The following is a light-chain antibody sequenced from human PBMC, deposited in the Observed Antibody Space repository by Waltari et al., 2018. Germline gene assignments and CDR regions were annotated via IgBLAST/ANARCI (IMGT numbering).Light chain of an antibody. CDR1: RGHSSNV. V-gene: IGLV4-69*01. CDR2: VNSDGSH. J-gene: IGLJ3*02. CDR3: QTGGHGTWV. Sequence: QLVVTQSLSASAPLGASVKRTCILSRGHSSNVIARRPQRPEKGPRYLMKVNSDGSHSKGDEIPDRFSGSSSGAERYLTISSLQSDDEADYYCQTGGHGTWVCGGGTKLTVL.